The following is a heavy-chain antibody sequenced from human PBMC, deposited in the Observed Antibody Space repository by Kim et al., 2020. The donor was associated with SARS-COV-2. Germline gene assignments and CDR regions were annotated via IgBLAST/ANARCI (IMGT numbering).Heavy chain of an antibody. V-gene: IGHV3-30*18. CDR3: AKDVYSSSEWDAFDI. D-gene: IGHD6-6*01. Sequence: GGSLRLSCAASGFTFSSYGMHWVRQAPGKGLEWVAVISYDGSNKYYADSVKGRFTISRDNSKNTLYLQMNSLRAEDTAVYYCAKDVYSSSEWDAFDIWGQGTMVTVSS. CDR1: GFTFSSYG. J-gene: IGHJ3*02. CDR2: ISYDGSNK.